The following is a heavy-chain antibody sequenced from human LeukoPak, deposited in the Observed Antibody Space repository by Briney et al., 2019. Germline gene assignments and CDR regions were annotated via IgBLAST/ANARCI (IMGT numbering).Heavy chain of an antibody. V-gene: IGHV4-61*03. Sequence: SETLSLTCTVSGSSVSSNSCHGSWIRQAPGKGLEWIGHSGNSDYKPSLKSRITISTDTSNNHFSLNLVSVTAADTAVYYCATYYVGAGGRGHWGPGTLVTVSS. CDR1: GSSVSSNSCH. CDR3: ATYYVGAGGRGH. D-gene: IGHD3-16*01. J-gene: IGHJ4*02. CDR2: HSGNS.